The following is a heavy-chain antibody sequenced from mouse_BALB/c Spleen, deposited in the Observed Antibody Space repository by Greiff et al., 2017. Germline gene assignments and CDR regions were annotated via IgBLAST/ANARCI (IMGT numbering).Heavy chain of an antibody. CDR2: ISYSGST. V-gene: IGHV3-2*02. Sequence: EVKVEESGPGLVKPSQSLSLTCTVTGYSITSDYAWNWIRQFPGNKLEWMGYISYSGSTSYNPSLKSRISITRDTSKNQFFLQLNSVTTEDTATYYCAKLPWFAYWGQGTLVTVSA. CDR1: GYSITSDYA. CDR3: AKLPWFAY. J-gene: IGHJ3*01.